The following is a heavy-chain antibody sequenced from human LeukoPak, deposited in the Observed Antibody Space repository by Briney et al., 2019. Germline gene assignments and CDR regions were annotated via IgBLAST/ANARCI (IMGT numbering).Heavy chain of an antibody. Sequence: SETLSLTCAVYGGSFSGYYWSWIRQPPGKGLEWIGEINHSGSTNYNPSLRSRVTISVDTSKNQFSLKLSSVTAADTAVYYCARHELTTFGGFDYWGQGTLVTVSS. D-gene: IGHD3-16*01. J-gene: IGHJ4*02. CDR1: GGSFSGYY. CDR3: ARHELTTFGGFDY. V-gene: IGHV4-34*01. CDR2: INHSGST.